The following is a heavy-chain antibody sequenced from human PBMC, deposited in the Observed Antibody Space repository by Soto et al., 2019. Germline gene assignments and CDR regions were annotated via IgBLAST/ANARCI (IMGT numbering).Heavy chain of an antibody. D-gene: IGHD2-2*01. CDR1: GGSISRYY. CDR3: ARVETFCSGTDCYETYNSYYMDV. V-gene: IGHV4-59*01. J-gene: IGHJ6*03. CDR2: IYYTGST. Sequence: QVQLQESGPGLVKPSETLSLTCTVSGGSISRYYWSWIRQPPGKGPEWVGYIYYTGSTNYNPSLKSRVNISVDTSKKQFSLKLRSVTAADTAVYHCARVETFCSGTDCYETYNSYYMDVWGKGTTVTVSS.